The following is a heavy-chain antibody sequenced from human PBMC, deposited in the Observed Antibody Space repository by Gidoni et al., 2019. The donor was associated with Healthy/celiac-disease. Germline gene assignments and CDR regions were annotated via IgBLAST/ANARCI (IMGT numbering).Heavy chain of an antibody. V-gene: IGHV3-23*01. CDR2: ISGSGGST. CDR1: GFHFSSYA. Sequence: EVQLLESGGGLVQPGGSLRLSCAASGFHFSSYAMSWVRQAPGKGLEWVSAISGSGGSTYYADSVKGRFTISRDNSKNTLYLQMNSLRAEDTAVYYCAKDRRGQVAGFDYWGQGTLVTVSS. J-gene: IGHJ4*02. D-gene: IGHD6-19*01. CDR3: AKDRRGQVAGFDY.